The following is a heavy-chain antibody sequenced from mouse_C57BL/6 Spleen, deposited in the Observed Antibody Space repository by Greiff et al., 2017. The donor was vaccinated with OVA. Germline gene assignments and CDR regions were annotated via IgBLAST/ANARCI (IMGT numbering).Heavy chain of an antibody. Sequence: QVQLQQSGAELVMPGASVKLSCKASGYTFTSYWMHWVKQRPGQGLEWIGEIDPSDSYTNYNQKFKGKSTLTVDKSSSTAYMQLSSLTSEDSAVYYCARKIYDYDHYAMDYWGQGTSVTVSS. CDR3: ARKIYDYDHYAMDY. J-gene: IGHJ4*01. CDR1: GYTFTSYW. D-gene: IGHD2-4*01. CDR2: IDPSDSYT. V-gene: IGHV1-69*01.